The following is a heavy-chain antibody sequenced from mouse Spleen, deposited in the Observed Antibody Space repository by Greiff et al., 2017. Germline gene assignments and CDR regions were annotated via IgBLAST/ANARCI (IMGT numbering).Heavy chain of an antibody. V-gene: IGHV2-6-7*01. CDR3: ARDRGRYDPYWYFDV. CDR1: GFSLTGYG. CDR2: IWGDGST. Sequence: VKLVESGPGLVAPSQSLSITCTVSGFSLTGYGVNWVRQPPGKGLEWLGMIWGDGSTDYNSALKSRLSISKDNSKSQVFLKMNSLQTDDTARYYCARDRGRYDPYWYFDVWGAGTTVTVSS. D-gene: IGHD2-14*01. J-gene: IGHJ1*01.